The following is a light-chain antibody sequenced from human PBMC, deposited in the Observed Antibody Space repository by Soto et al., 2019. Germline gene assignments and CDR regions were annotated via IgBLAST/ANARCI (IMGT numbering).Light chain of an antibody. CDR2: EVS. J-gene: IGLJ2*01. Sequence: QSVLTQPASVSGSPGQSISISCTGTSSDVGNYNYVSWYQQHPGKAPKLIVYEVSNRPSGISDRFSGSKSGNMAALTISGLQSEDEADYYCASYTSSRTWVFGGGTKLTVL. V-gene: IGLV2-14*01. CDR1: SSDVGNYNY. CDR3: ASYTSSRTWV.